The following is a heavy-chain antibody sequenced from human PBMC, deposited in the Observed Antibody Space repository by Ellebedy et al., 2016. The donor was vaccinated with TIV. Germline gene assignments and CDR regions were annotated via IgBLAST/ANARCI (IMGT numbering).Heavy chain of an antibody. D-gene: IGHD5-12*01. CDR1: GGSFSGYY. V-gene: IGHV4-34*01. J-gene: IGHJ4*02. Sequence: GSLRLXXAVYGGSFSGYYWSWIRQPPGKGLEWIGEINHSGSTNYNPSLKSRVTISVDTSKNQFSLKLSSVTAADTAVYYCARNSGYDLYFDYWGQGTLVTVSS. CDR3: ARNSGYDLYFDY. CDR2: INHSGST.